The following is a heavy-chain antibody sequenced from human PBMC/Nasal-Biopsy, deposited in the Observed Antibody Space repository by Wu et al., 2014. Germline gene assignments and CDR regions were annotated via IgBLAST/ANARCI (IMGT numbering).Heavy chain of an antibody. CDR2: IWYDDSKK. D-gene: IGHD2-21*02. Sequence: LRLSCAASGFSFSSFGMHWVRLPAGKGLEWVAVIWYDDSKKYYADSVRGRFSVSRDNSKNTLYLQMSSLRSEDTAVYYCVRGDWGPFDSWGPGNPGHRLL. J-gene: IGHJ5*01. CDR1: GFSFSSFG. CDR3: VRGDWGPFDS. V-gene: IGHV3-33*01.